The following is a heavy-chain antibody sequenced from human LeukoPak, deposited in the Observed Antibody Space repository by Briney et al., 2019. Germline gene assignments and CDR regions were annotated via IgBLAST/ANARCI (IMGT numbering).Heavy chain of an antibody. D-gene: IGHD6-19*01. J-gene: IGHJ5*02. V-gene: IGHV3-33*01. Sequence: GGSLRLSCAASGFTFSSYGMHWIRQAPGKGLEWVAVIWYDGSNKFYTDSVKGRFTISRDNSKNTLYLQMDSLRAEDTAVYYCARGGSGLYRTYNWFDPWGQGTLVTVSS. CDR2: IWYDGSNK. CDR1: GFTFSSYG. CDR3: ARGGSGLYRTYNWFDP.